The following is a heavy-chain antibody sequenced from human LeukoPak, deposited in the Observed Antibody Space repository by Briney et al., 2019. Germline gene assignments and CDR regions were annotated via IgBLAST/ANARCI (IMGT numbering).Heavy chain of an antibody. CDR3: AREGYYDSSGYGVGY. CDR2: ISGGGGST. Sequence: QPGGSLRLSCAASGFTFSSYAMSWVRQAPGKGLEWVSAISGGGGSTYYADSVKGRFTISRDNSKNTLYLQMNSLRAEDTAVYYCAREGYYDSSGYGVGYWGQGTLVTVSS. J-gene: IGHJ4*02. V-gene: IGHV3-23*01. D-gene: IGHD3-22*01. CDR1: GFTFSSYA.